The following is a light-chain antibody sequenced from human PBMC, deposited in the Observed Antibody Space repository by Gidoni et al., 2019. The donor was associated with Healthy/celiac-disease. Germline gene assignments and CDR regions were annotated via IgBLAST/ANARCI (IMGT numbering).Light chain of an antibody. V-gene: IGKV3-11*01. CDR1: QSVSSS. CDR3: QQRSNWPRT. CDR2: DAA. J-gene: IGKJ1*01. Sequence: IVLPQSPAPLSLSPGEVSTLSCRSSQSVSSSLAWYQQKPGQAPRLLIYDAANRATGIPARFSGSGCGTELTLTISSLEPEDFAVYYCQQRSNWPRTFGQGTKVEIK.